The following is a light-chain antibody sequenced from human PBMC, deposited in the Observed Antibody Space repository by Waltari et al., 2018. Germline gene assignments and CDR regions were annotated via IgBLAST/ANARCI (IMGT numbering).Light chain of an antibody. CDR1: QSVSSK. CDR2: GAS. Sequence: EIVMTQSPGTLSLSPGKTATISCRTSQSVSSKLAWYQQKPGQAPRLLIYGASSRATGIPDRFSGSGSGTDFTLTISSLEPEDFAVYYCQETSNLWTFGQGTKVEIK. V-gene: IGKV3-11*01. J-gene: IGKJ1*01. CDR3: QETSNLWT.